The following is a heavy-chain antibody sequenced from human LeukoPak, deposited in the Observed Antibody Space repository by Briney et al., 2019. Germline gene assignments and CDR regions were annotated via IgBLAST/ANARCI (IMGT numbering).Heavy chain of an antibody. CDR3: ARGLVRGVLYYYYYMDV. J-gene: IGHJ6*03. D-gene: IGHD3-10*01. CDR2: INHSGST. Sequence: PSETLSLTCTVSGGSISSYYWSWIRQPPGKGLEWIGEINHSGSTNYNPSLKSRVTISVDTSKNQFSLKLSSVTAADTAVYYCARGLVRGVLYYYYYMDVWGKGTTVTVSS. CDR1: GGSISSYY. V-gene: IGHV4-34*01.